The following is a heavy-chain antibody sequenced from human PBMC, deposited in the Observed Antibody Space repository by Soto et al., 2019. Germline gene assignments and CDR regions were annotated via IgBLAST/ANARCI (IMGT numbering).Heavy chain of an antibody. CDR1: DGSISSYS. J-gene: IGHJ4*02. Sequence: SEMLSLKCSVADGSISSYSRSWIRQPPGKGLEWIGYIYYSGSTNYNPSLKSRVTISVDTSKNQFSLKLSSVTAADTAVYYWARSRYDWDYWGQGTLVTVSS. D-gene: IGHD3-3*01. V-gene: IGHV4-59*01. CDR3: ARSRYDWDY. CDR2: IYYSGST.